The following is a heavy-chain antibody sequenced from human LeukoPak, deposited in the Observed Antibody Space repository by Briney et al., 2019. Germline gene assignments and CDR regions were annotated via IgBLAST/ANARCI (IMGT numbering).Heavy chain of an antibody. CDR1: GDTFSTYA. J-gene: IGHJ5*02. CDR2: TIPLFGTA. CDR3: ARDKKWLQSLRHGSHWFDP. Sequence: SVKVSCKASGDTFSTYAINWVRQAPGQGLEWMGGTIPLFGTANYAQKFQGRVTITADESTSTAYMELSSLRSEDTAIYYCARDKKWLQSLRHGSHWFDPWGQGTLVTVSS. V-gene: IGHV1-69*13. D-gene: IGHD5-24*01.